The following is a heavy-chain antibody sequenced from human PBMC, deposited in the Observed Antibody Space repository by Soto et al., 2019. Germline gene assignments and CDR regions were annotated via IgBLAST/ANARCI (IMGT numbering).Heavy chain of an antibody. Sequence: QAQLVQSEAEVKKPGASVKVSCKASGYTFTNHWMHWVRQAPGQGLQWMGVINPTGEKTSYGQRFPGRLTLTTDTSTRCVYMELRSLSSDDTAIYYCARAESVFDLAWWFDPWGQGTLVTVS. CDR2: INPTGEKT. CDR3: ARAESVFDLAWWFDP. J-gene: IGHJ5*02. D-gene: IGHD3-16*01. CDR1: GYTFTNHW. V-gene: IGHV1-46*01.